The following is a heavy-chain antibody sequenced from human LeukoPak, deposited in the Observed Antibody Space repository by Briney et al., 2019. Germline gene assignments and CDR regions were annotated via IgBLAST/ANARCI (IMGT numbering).Heavy chain of an antibody. CDR2: IDFSGST. CDR3: GRGDYYNSGYFDY. D-gene: IGHD5-24*01. J-gene: IGHJ4*02. Sequence: SETLSLTCTVSGGSISGYYWSWVRQPPGKGLEWIGYIDFSGSTDYNPSLKSRVTMSVDTSKNQFSLKLSSVTAADTAVYSCGRGDYYNSGYFDYWGQGTLVTVSS. V-gene: IGHV4-59*01. CDR1: GGSISGYY.